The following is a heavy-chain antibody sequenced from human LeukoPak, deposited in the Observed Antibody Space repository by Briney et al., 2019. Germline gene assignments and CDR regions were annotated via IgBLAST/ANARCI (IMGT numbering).Heavy chain of an antibody. Sequence: ASVKVPCKASGYTFTDYYMHWVRQAPGQGLEWMGWINPSSGVTNYAQKFQGRVTMTRDTSISTAYMELSRLGSDGTAVYYCARSGGGYFDYWGQGTLVTVSS. CDR2: INPSSGVT. CDR1: GYTFTDYY. CDR3: ARSGGGYFDY. J-gene: IGHJ4*02. D-gene: IGHD3-10*01. V-gene: IGHV1-2*02.